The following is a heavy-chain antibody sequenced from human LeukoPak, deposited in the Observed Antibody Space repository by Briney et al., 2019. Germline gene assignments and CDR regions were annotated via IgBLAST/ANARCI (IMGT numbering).Heavy chain of an antibody. Sequence: GESLKISCKGSGYSFTDYWIGWVRQVPGEGLQWMGIIYPDDSDIRYSPSFQGQVTISADKSIITAYLQWSSLKASDTAMYYCARHGRGSRSPNAFDIWGQGTMVTVSS. D-gene: IGHD3-10*01. CDR2: IYPDDSDI. CDR3: ARHGRGSRSPNAFDI. CDR1: GYSFTDYW. V-gene: IGHV5-51*01. J-gene: IGHJ3*02.